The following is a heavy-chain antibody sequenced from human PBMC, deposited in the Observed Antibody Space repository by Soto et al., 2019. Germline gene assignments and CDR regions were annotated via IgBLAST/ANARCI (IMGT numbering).Heavy chain of an antibody. Sequence: QVQLVESGGGVVQPGRSLRLSCVASGFTFSSYGMHWVRQAPGKGLEWVAIISYDGSNTYYADSVKGRFTISRDNSKITLCLQMNSLRAEDTSVYYCAKEGGLSGSYYISSSYYFDYWGQGTLVTVSS. V-gene: IGHV3-30*18. J-gene: IGHJ4*02. CDR3: AKEGGLSGSYYISSSYYFDY. D-gene: IGHD1-26*01. CDR2: ISYDGSNT. CDR1: GFTFSSYG.